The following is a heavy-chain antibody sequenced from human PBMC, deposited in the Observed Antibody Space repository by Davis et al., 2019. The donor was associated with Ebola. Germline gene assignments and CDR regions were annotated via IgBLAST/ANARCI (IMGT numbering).Heavy chain of an antibody. CDR2: ISNSGGST. Sequence: GESLKISCAASGFTFWAYAMSWVRQAPGKGLEWVSAISNSGGSTYYADSVKGRFTISRDNSKNTLYLQMNSLRAEDTAVYYCARKTFFQHWGQGTLVTVSS. V-gene: IGHV3-23*01. CDR1: GFTFWAYA. CDR3: ARKTFFQH. J-gene: IGHJ1*01.